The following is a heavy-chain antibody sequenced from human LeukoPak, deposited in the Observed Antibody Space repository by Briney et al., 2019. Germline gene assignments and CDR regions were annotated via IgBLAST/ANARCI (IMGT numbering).Heavy chain of an antibody. V-gene: IGHV3-23*01. D-gene: IGHD4-17*01. J-gene: IGHJ4*02. Sequence: GGSLRLSCAASGFTFSSHAMSWVRQAPGKGLEWVSAISGSGGSTYYADSVKGRFTISRDNSKNTLYLQMNSLRAEDTAVYYCAKAGVPTTVTTPIDYWGQGTLVTVSS. CDR1: GFTFSSHA. CDR3: AKAGVPTTVTTPIDY. CDR2: ISGSGGST.